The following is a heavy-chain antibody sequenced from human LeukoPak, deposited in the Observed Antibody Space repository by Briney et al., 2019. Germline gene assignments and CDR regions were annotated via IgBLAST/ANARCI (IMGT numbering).Heavy chain of an antibody. J-gene: IGHJ3*02. CDR3: ARPSDSSGGDAFDI. V-gene: IGHV1-18*01. D-gene: IGHD2-15*01. CDR1: SYTLTNYD. CDR2: ISPYNGNT. Sequence: ASVTVSCKASSYTLTNYDINWVGQAPGQGLEWMGGISPYNGNTDYAQKLQGRVTMTTDTSTSTAYMELRILRSDDTAVYYCARPSDSSGGDAFDIWGQGTMVIVSS.